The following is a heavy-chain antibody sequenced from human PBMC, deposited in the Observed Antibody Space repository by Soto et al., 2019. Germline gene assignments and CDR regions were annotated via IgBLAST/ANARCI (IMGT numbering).Heavy chain of an antibody. CDR1: GFTFSSYA. Sequence: SLRLSCAASGFTFSSYAMHWVRQAPGKGLEWVAVISYDGSNKYYADSVKGRFTISRDNSKNTLYLQMNSLRAEDTAVYYCARGNPLXXXXXLSDXYGMDVWGQGTTVTVSS. D-gene: IGHD3-16*02. CDR2: ISYDGSNK. V-gene: IGHV3-30-3*01. CDR3: ARGNPLXXXXXLSDXYGMDV. J-gene: IGHJ6*02.